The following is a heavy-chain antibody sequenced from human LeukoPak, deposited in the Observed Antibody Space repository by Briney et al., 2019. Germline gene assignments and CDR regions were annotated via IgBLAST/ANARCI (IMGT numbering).Heavy chain of an antibody. CDR1: GFTVSITY. J-gene: IGHJ4*02. CDR3: AKGGQHVVSYYFGY. V-gene: IGHV3-66*01. Sequence: GGSLRLSCAASGFTVSITYMSWVRQAPGKGLEWVSVIYSGGSTYYADSVKGRFTISRDNSKNTLYLQMNSLRTEDTAVYSCAKGGQHVVSYYFGYWGQGTLVTVSS. CDR2: IYSGGST. D-gene: IGHD6-13*01.